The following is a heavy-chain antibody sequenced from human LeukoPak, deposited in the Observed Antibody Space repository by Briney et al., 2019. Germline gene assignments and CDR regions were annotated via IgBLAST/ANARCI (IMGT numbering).Heavy chain of an antibody. CDR3: ARDAGYDSSGR. V-gene: IGHV3-48*04. CDR1: GFTFSSYS. Sequence: GGSLRLSCAASGFTFSSYSMNWVRQAPGKGLEWVSYISSSSSTIYYADSVKGRFTISRDNAKNSLYLQMNSLRAEDTAVYYCARDAGYDSSGRWGQGTLVTVSS. D-gene: IGHD3-22*01. CDR2: ISSSSSTI. J-gene: IGHJ4*02.